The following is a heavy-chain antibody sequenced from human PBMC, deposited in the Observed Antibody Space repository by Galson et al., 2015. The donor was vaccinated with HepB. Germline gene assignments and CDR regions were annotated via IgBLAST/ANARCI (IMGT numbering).Heavy chain of an antibody. CDR3: AKLSIEWRRFANNDY. CDR2: MRFDGSYK. J-gene: IGHJ4*02. V-gene: IGHV3-30*02. CDR1: GLSLSNYD. Sequence: SLRLSCAASGLSLSNYDMHWVRQAPGKELEWVAFMRFDGSYKFYAESVKGRFTVSRDNSKNTLFLQMNSLRPEDTAVHCCAKLSIEWRRFANNDYWGQGTLVAVSS. D-gene: IGHD5-12*01.